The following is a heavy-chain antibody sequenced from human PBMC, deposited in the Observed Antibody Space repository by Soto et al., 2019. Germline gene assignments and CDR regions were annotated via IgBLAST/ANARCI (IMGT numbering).Heavy chain of an antibody. J-gene: IGHJ5*02. Sequence: SVKVSCKASGGTFSSYAISWVGQAPGQGLEWMGGIIPIFGTANYAQKFQGRVTITADESTSTAYMELSSLRSEDTAVYYCARGHCSGGSCYWFDPWGQGTLVTVSS. D-gene: IGHD2-15*01. V-gene: IGHV1-69*13. CDR2: IIPIFGTA. CDR3: ARGHCSGGSCYWFDP. CDR1: GGTFSSYA.